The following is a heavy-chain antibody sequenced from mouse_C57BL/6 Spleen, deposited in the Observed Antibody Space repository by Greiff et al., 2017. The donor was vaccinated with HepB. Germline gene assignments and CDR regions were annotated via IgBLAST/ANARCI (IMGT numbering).Heavy chain of an antibody. Sequence: QVQLQQPGAELVRPGSSVKLSCKASGYTFTSYWMHWVKQRPIQGLEWIGNIDPSDSETHYNQKFKDKATLTVDKSSSTAYMQLSSLTSEDSAVYYCARRGYYYGSSYGWYFDVWAQGPRSPSPQ. CDR3: ARRGYYYGSSYGWYFDV. V-gene: IGHV1-52*01. D-gene: IGHD1-1*01. CDR1: GYTFTSYW. CDR2: IDPSDSET. J-gene: IGHJ1*03.